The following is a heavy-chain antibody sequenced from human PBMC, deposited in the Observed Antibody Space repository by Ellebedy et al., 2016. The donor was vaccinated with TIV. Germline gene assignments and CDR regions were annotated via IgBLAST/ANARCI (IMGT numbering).Heavy chain of an antibody. CDR2: ITLDGSEK. J-gene: IGHJ4*02. D-gene: IGHD3-16*01. CDR1: GFTFSTYW. V-gene: IGHV3-7*03. Sequence: GESLKISCAASGFTFSTYWMNWVRQAPGKGLEWVANITLDGSEKFYVDSEKGRFTISRDNAKNSLYLQMNSLRAEDTAVYYCATDEGVYWGQGTLVTVSS. CDR3: ATDEGVY.